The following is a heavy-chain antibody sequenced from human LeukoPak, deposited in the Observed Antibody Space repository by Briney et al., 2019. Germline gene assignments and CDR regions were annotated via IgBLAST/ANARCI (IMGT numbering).Heavy chain of an antibody. CDR1: GFTFSSYA. Sequence: GGSLRLSCAASGFTFSSYAMGWVRQAPGKGLEWVSAITASGGNTYYADSVEGRFTISRDNSKNTLYLQVNSLRAEDTAVYYCAKGNGYSYGRYYFDYWGQGTLVTVSS. CDR2: ITASGGNT. CDR3: AKGNGYSYGRYYFDY. V-gene: IGHV3-23*01. J-gene: IGHJ4*02. D-gene: IGHD5-18*01.